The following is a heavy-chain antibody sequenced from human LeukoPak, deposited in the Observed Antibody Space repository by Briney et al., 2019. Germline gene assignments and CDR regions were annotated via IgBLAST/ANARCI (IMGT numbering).Heavy chain of an antibody. J-gene: IGHJ6*03. D-gene: IGHD6-19*01. CDR3: ARDRPAGYSSGWYWNYYYMAV. Sequence: PSETLSLTCTVSGGSISSYYWSWMRQPPGKGLEWIGYIYYSGSTNYNPSLKSRVTISVDTSKNQFSLKLSSVTAADTAVYYCARDRPAGYSSGWYWNYYYMAVWGKGTTVTVSS. V-gene: IGHV4-59*01. CDR2: IYYSGST. CDR1: GGSISSYY.